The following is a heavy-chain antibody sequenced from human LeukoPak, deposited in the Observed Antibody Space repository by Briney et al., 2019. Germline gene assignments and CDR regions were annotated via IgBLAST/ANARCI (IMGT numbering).Heavy chain of an antibody. V-gene: IGHV4-34*01. D-gene: IGHD1-26*01. J-gene: IGHJ3*02. Sequence: PSETLSLTCAVYDGSFSGYYWSWIRQPPGKGLEWIGEINHSGSTNYNPSLKSRVTISLDTSKSQFSLKVRYVTAADTAVYYCASGSGSYTGGAFDIWGQGTMVTVSS. CDR3: ASGSGSYTGGAFDI. CDR1: DGSFSGYY. CDR2: INHSGST.